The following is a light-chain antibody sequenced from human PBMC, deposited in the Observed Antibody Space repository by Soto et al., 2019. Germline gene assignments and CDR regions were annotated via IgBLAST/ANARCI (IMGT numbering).Light chain of an antibody. Sequence: QSVLTQPPSASGSPGQSVAISCTGTSSDVGGYNYVSWYQQHPGKAPKLMIYEVNKRPSGVPDRFSGSKSGNTASLTGSGVQAEDEADYYCSSDAGSSDVFGTGTKLTVL. CDR2: EVN. J-gene: IGLJ1*01. CDR3: SSDAGSSDV. CDR1: SSDVGGYNY. V-gene: IGLV2-8*01.